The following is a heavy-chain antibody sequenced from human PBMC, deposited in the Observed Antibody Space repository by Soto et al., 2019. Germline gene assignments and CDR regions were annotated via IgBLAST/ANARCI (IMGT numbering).Heavy chain of an antibody. V-gene: IGHV3-48*03. Sequence: GGSLRLSCAPSGFTFSSYEMNWVRQAPGKGLEWVSYISVSGTMRFYADAVKGRFTISRDNTKKILYLQMNSLRAEDTALYYCATAGLTGNVWGQGTTVTVSS. D-gene: IGHD3-9*01. CDR2: ISVSGTMR. CDR1: GFTFSSYE. CDR3: ATAGLTGNV. J-gene: IGHJ6*02.